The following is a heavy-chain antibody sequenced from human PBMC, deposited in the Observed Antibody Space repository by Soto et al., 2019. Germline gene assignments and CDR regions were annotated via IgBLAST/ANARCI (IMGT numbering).Heavy chain of an antibody. J-gene: IGHJ5*02. Sequence: QVQLVQSGAEVKKPGASVKVSCKASGYTFRSYDMHWVRQAPGQSLEWMGWIGTANGNTRYSREFQGRVTITRDTTASTVYMELRSLEAEDTAGVYCARDNGFFDPWGQGTLVTVSS. CDR2: IGTANGNT. D-gene: IGHD2-8*01. CDR1: GYTFRSYD. V-gene: IGHV1-3*04. CDR3: ARDNGFFDP.